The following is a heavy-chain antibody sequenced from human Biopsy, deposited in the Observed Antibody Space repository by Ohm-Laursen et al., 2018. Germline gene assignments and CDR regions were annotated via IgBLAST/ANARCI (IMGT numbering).Heavy chain of an antibody. Sequence: SLRLSCAASGFTFSSYGIHWVRQAPGKGLEWVAVIWYDGSNKYSADSVKGRFSISRDNSKNTVYLQMNSLRAADTAVYYCARGRTGGWGQGTLVTVSS. CDR3: ARGRTGG. CDR2: IWYDGSNK. V-gene: IGHV3-33*01. J-gene: IGHJ4*02. CDR1: GFTFSSYG. D-gene: IGHD1/OR15-1a*01.